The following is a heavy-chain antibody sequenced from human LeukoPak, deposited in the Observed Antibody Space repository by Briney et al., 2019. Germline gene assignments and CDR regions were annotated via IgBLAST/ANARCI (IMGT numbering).Heavy chain of an antibody. CDR1: GGSISSSNYY. J-gene: IGHJ6*03. D-gene: IGHD6-6*01. CDR3: ARVGIAARHYYYYMDV. CDR2: IYYSGST. Sequence: SETLSLTCTVSGGSISSSNYYWGWIRQPPGKGLEWIGSIYYSGSTYYNPSLKSRVTISVDTSKNQFSLKLSSVTAADTAVYYCARVGIAARHYYYYMDVWGKGTTVTISS. V-gene: IGHV4-39*01.